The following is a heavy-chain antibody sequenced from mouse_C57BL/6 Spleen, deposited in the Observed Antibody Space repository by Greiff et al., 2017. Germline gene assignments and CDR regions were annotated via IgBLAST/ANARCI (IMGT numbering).Heavy chain of an antibody. CDR1: GYTFTSYW. Sequence: QVQLQQPGAELVKPGASVKLSCKASGYTFTSYWMHWVKQRPGRGLEWIGRIAPNSGGTKYNEKFKSKATLTVDKPSSTAYMQLSSLTSEDSAVYYCARGGNDGLFAYWGQGTLVTVSA. D-gene: IGHD1-2*01. CDR2: IAPNSGGT. CDR3: ARGGNDGLFAY. V-gene: IGHV1-72*01. J-gene: IGHJ3*01.